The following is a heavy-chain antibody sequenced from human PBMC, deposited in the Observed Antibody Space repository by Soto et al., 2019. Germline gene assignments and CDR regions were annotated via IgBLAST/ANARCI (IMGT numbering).Heavy chain of an antibody. J-gene: IGHJ4*02. Sequence: ASVKVSCKASGYTFTSYGISWVRQAPGQGLEWMGWISAYNGNTNYAQKLQGRVTMTTDTSTSTAYMELRSLRSDDTAVYYCARAHLKTRHYDSSGYYPFDYWGQGTLVTVSS. CDR3: ARAHLKTRHYDSSGYYPFDY. CDR1: GYTFTSYG. CDR2: ISAYNGNT. D-gene: IGHD3-22*01. V-gene: IGHV1-18*01.